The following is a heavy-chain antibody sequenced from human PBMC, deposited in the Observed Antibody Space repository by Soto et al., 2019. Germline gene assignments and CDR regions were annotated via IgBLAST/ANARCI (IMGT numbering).Heavy chain of an antibody. CDR2: ISYDGSNK. D-gene: IGHD6-13*01. J-gene: IGHJ6*02. V-gene: IGHV3-30-3*01. CDR1: GYTFSSYA. CDR3: ARGTSSSWYNYYYYCLGV. Sequence: GGCLGVLGAAAGYTFSSYAMDWVRQAPGKGLEWVAVISYDGSNKYYADSVKGRFTISRDNSKNTLDLQMNSLRAEDTAVYYCARGTSSSWYNYYYYCLGVCGHRNTFT.